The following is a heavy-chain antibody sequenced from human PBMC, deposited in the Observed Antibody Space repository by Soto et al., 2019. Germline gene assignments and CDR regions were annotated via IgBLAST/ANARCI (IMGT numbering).Heavy chain of an antibody. V-gene: IGHV1-58*02. CDR1: GFTFTSSA. Sequence: AVKVSCKASGFTFTSSAMQWVLQARGQRLEWIGWIVVGSGNTNYAQKFQERVTITRDMSTSTAYMELSSLRSEDTAVYYCAGDLRSAFDPWGRGTLVTVSS. CDR2: IVVGSGNT. J-gene: IGHJ5*02. CDR3: AGDLRSAFDP.